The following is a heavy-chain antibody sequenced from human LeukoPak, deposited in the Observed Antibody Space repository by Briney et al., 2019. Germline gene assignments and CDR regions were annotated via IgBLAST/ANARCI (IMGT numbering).Heavy chain of an antibody. CDR2: INYSGST. J-gene: IGHJ4*02. CDR3: ARDSVAGTFDY. Sequence: PSVTLSLTCTVSGGSISSYYWSWIRQPPGKGLEWIGYINYSGSTNYNPSLKSRVTISVDTSKNQFSLKLSSVTAADTAVYYCARDSVAGTFDYWGQGTLVTVSS. CDR1: GGSISSYY. D-gene: IGHD6-19*01. V-gene: IGHV4-59*01.